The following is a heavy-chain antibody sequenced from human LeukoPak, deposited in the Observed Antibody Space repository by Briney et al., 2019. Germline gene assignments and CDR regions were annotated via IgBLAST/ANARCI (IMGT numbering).Heavy chain of an antibody. CDR3: ARGKSNIDYYYYGMDV. CDR1: GYTFTSYD. CDR2: MNPNSGNA. Sequence: ASVKVSCKASGYTFTSYDINWVRQATGQGLEWIGWMNPNSGNAGYAQKFQGRVTMTRNTSISTAYMELSSLRSEDTAVYYCARGKSNIDYYYYGMDVWGQGTTVTVSS. J-gene: IGHJ6*02. V-gene: IGHV1-8*01.